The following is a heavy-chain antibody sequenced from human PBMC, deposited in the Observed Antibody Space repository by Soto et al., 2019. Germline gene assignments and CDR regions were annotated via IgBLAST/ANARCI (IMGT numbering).Heavy chain of an antibody. D-gene: IGHD2-15*01. V-gene: IGHV3-30*18. CDR3: AKDLIRYCSGGSCPVDY. CDR1: GFTFSSYG. Sequence: GGSLRLSCAASGFTFSSYGMHWVRQAPGKGLEWVAVISYDGSNKYYADSVKGRFTIYRDNSKNTLYLQMNSLRAEDTAVYYCAKDLIRYCSGGSCPVDYWGQGT. CDR2: ISYDGSNK. J-gene: IGHJ4*02.